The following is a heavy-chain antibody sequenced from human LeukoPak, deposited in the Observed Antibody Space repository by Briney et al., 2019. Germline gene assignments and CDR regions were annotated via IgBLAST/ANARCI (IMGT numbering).Heavy chain of an antibody. Sequence: GGSLRLSCAASGFTVSSNYMSWVRQGPGKGLEWVALIYNDGSTRYTDSVKGRFTISRDTSRNTLFLQMNSLRVEDSAMYYCVKRLTLGDLSIKGAFALWGQGTLVTVAS. CDR3: VKRLTLGDLSIKGAFAL. V-gene: IGHV3-53*01. J-gene: IGHJ3*01. D-gene: IGHD3-16*02. CDR1: GFTVSSNY. CDR2: IYNDGST.